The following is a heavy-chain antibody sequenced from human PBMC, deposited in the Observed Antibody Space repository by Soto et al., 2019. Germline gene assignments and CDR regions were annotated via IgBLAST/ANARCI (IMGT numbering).Heavy chain of an antibody. V-gene: IGHV4-34*01. J-gene: IGHJ4*02. Sequence: QVQLQQWGAGLLKTSETLSLTCAVYGGSFSGYYWTWIRQTPGKGLEWIGEINHSGTTKYNPSLKSQVTISIDTSKNQFSLHVTSVTAADTAVYFCARGIGYCSSTNCYSSRHLRFDSWGQESLVTVSS. CDR1: GGSFSGYY. D-gene: IGHD2-2*01. CDR3: ARGIGYCSSTNCYSSRHLRFDS. CDR2: INHSGTT.